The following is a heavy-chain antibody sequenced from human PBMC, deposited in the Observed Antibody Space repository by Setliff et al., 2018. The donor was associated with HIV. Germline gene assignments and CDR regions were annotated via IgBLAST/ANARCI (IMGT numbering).Heavy chain of an antibody. V-gene: IGHV3-33*01. CDR3: ARDVNYYYYYGMDV. Sequence: SLRLSCAASGFTFSSYGMHWVRQAPGKGLEWVAVIWYDGSNKYYADSVKGRFTISRDNSKNMLYLQMNSLRAEDTAVYYCARDVNYYYYYGMDVWGQGTTVTVSS. CDR1: GFTFSSYG. J-gene: IGHJ6*02. CDR2: IWYDGSNK.